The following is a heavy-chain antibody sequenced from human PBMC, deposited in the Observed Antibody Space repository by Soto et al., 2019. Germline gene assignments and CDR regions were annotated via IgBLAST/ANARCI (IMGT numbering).Heavy chain of an antibody. CDR2: IYYSGST. CDR1: GGSISSSSYY. CDR3: ARHTPLSITGMPLYYFDY. Sequence: SETLSLTCTVSGGSISSSSYYWGWIRQPPGKGLEWIGSIYYSGSTYYNPSLKSRVTISVDTSKNQFSLKLSSVTAADTAVYYCARHTPLSITGMPLYYFDYWGQGTLVTVSS. J-gene: IGHJ4*02. V-gene: IGHV4-39*01. D-gene: IGHD1-20*01.